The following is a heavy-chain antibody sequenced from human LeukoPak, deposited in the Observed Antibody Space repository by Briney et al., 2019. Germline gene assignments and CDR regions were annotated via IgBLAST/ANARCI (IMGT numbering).Heavy chain of an antibody. CDR3: ARGGCSSTSCYYMDV. Sequence: GGSLRLSCAASGFTFSNYWMSWVRQAPGKGLQWVANIKQDGSEKYYVDSVKGRFTISRDNAKKSLYLQMNSLRAEDTAVYYCARGGCSSTSCYYMDVWGEGTTVTVSS. V-gene: IGHV3-7*01. J-gene: IGHJ6*03. D-gene: IGHD2-2*01. CDR1: GFTFSNYW. CDR2: IKQDGSEK.